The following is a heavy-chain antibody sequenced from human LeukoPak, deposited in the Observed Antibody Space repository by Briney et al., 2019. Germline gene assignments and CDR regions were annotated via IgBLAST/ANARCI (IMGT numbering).Heavy chain of an antibody. CDR2: ISYDGSNK. CDR1: GFTFSSYA. CDR3: ASDQHTS. J-gene: IGHJ5*02. D-gene: IGHD2-21*01. V-gene: IGHV3-30*04. Sequence: PGRSLRLSCAASGFTFSSYAMHWVRQAPGKGLEWVAVISYDGSNKYYADSVKGRFTVSRGNSKNTLYLQMNSLRAEDTAVYYCASDQHTSWGQGTLVTVSS.